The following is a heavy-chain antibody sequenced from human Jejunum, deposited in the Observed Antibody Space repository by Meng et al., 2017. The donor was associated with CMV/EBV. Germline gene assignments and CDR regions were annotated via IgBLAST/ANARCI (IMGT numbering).Heavy chain of an antibody. CDR2: SHPNIGCT. Sequence: CNPSGYPFPASGPHLLRQAPGLGLEWMGRSHPNIGCTDYAQKFQGMIALTKDTSISTAYLELSSLKSDDTAMYCCARLGASLSFDYWGQGTPVTVSS. CDR3: ARLGASLSFDY. CDR1: GYPFPASG. V-gene: IGHV1-2*06. J-gene: IGHJ4*02.